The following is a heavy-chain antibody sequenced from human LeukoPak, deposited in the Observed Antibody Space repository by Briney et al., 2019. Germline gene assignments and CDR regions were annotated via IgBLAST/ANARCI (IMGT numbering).Heavy chain of an antibody. CDR2: FDPEDGET. D-gene: IGHD3-22*01. CDR3: ATPYYYDSSGYYSFDY. J-gene: IGHJ4*02. V-gene: IGHV1-24*01. Sequence: ASVKVSCKVSGYTLTELSMHWVRQAPGKGLEWMGGFDPEDGETIYAQKFQGRVTMTEDTSTDTAYMELSSLRSEDTAVYYCATPYYYDSSGYYSFDYWGQGTLVTVSS. CDR1: GYTLTELS.